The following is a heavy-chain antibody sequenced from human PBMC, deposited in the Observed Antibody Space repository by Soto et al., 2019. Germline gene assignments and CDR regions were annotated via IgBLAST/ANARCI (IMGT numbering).Heavy chain of an antibody. CDR1: GYTFTGYY. J-gene: IGHJ4*02. CDR3: ARVGYYYDSSGPFDY. Sequence: ASVKVSCKASGYTFTGYYMHWVRQAPGQGLEWMGWLNPNSGGTNYAQKFQGRVTMTRDTSTSTAYMELSRLRPDDTAVYYCARVGYYYDSSGPFDYWGQGTLVTVS. D-gene: IGHD3-22*01. V-gene: IGHV1-2*02. CDR2: LNPNSGGT.